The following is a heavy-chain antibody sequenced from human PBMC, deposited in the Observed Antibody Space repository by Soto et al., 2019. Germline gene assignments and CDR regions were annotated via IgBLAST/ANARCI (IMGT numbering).Heavy chain of an antibody. J-gene: IGHJ4*02. CDR1: GYTFTSYG. CDR3: ARDEYGDALDY. Sequence: GGSLRLSCKASGYTFTSYGISGVRQAPGQGLEWMGWISAYNGNTNYAQKLQGGVTMTTDTSTSTAYMELRSLRSDDTAVYYCARDEYGDALDYWGQGTLVTVSS. D-gene: IGHD4-17*01. V-gene: IGHV1-18*01. CDR2: ISAYNGNT.